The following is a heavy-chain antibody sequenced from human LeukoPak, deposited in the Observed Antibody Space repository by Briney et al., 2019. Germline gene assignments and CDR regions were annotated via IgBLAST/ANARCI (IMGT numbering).Heavy chain of an antibody. J-gene: IGHJ1*01. CDR2: ISHDGSNR. D-gene: IGHD6-13*01. CDR1: GFTFSSYA. V-gene: IGHV3-30*01. CDR3: AGSPKYSSSWFEYFQH. Sequence: GGSPRLSCAASGFTFSSYAMHWVRQAPGKGLEWVAAISHDGSNRYHADSVKGRFTISRDNSKNTVYLQMNSLRAEDTAVYFCAGSPKYSSSWFEYFQHWGQGTLVTVSS.